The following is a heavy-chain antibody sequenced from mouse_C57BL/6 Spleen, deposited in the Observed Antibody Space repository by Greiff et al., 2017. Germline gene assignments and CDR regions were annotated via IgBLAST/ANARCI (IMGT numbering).Heavy chain of an antibody. J-gene: IGHJ4*01. CDR2: ISTGGGST. Sequence: EVQLVESGGGLVQPGGSLKLSCAASGFTFSDYYMYWVRQTPEKRLEWVAYISTGGGSTYYPDTVKGRFTISRDNAKNTLYLQMSRLKSEDTAMYYCARHAAYDYDPYAMDYWGQGTSVTVSS. CDR1: GFTFSDYY. CDR3: ARHAAYDYDPYAMDY. V-gene: IGHV5-12*01. D-gene: IGHD2-4*01.